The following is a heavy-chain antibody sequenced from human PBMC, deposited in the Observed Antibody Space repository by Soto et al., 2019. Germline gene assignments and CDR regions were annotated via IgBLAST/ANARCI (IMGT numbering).Heavy chain of an antibody. Sequence: SETLSLTCTVSGGSISSYYWSWIRQPPGKGLEWIGYIYYSGSTNYNPSLKSRVTISVDTSKNQFSLKPSSVAAADTAVYYCARAAYDSLNYFDYWGQGTLVTVSS. CDR2: IYYSGST. CDR3: ARAAYDSLNYFDY. CDR1: GGSISSYY. V-gene: IGHV4-59*01. J-gene: IGHJ4*02. D-gene: IGHD1-1*01.